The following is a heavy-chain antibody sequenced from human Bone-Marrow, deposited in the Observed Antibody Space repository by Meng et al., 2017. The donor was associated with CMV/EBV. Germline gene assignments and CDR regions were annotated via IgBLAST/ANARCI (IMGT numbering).Heavy chain of an antibody. CDR2: VNSKNEAT. J-gene: IGHJ4*02. Sequence: QVQLVQSGAEMNKPGASVKVSCTTSGFTFSDYYIHGVRQAPGQGLEWMGWVNSKNEATNYARKFQGRVSMTRDTSISTAHMELSRLMSDDTAVYYCVRSSGWSLFDYWGQGTLVTVSS. D-gene: IGHD6-19*01. V-gene: IGHV1-2*02. CDR1: GFTFSDYY. CDR3: VRSSGWSLFDY.